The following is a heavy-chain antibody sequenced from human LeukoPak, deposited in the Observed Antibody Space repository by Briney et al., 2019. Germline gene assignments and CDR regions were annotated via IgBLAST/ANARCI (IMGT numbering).Heavy chain of an antibody. D-gene: IGHD5-12*01. Sequence: PSETLSLTCTVSGYSISSGYYWGWIRQPPGKGLEWIGGIYHSGSTYYNPSLKSRVTISVDTSKNQFSLKLSPVTAADTAVYYCTRDSSVATFDYWGQGTLVTVSS. J-gene: IGHJ4*02. CDR1: GYSISSGYY. CDR3: TRDSSVATFDY. V-gene: IGHV4-38-2*02. CDR2: IYHSGST.